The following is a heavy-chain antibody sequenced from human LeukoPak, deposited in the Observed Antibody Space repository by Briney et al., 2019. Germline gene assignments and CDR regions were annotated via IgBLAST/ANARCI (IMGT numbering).Heavy chain of an antibody. V-gene: IGHV3-33*01. CDR3: ARDSIPGAFIAAAGKDY. D-gene: IGHD6-13*01. CDR1: GFTFSSYG. Sequence: GRSLRLSCAASGFTFSSYGMHWVRQAPGKGLEWVAVIWYDGSDKYYADSVKGRFTISRDNSKNTLYLQMNSLRVEDTAVYYCARDSIPGAFIAAAGKDYWGQGTLVTVSS. CDR2: IWYDGSDK. J-gene: IGHJ4*02.